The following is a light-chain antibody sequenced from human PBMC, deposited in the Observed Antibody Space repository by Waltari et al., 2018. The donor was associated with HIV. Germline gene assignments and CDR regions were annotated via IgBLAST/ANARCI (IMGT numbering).Light chain of an antibody. Sequence: QSVLTQPPSVSGAPGQRVTISCTGGSSNLVAPYDVHWYQPFPVTAPNLLRYGSTNRPSGGPVRFSGSKSGTSASLAITGLQAEDEADYYCQSYDNRLGVVFGGGNKMTVL. V-gene: IGLV1-40*01. CDR1: SSNLVAPYD. CDR3: QSYDNRLGVV. CDR2: GST. J-gene: IGLJ2*01.